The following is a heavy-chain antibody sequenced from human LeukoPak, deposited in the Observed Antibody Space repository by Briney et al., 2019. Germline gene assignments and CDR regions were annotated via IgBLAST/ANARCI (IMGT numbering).Heavy chain of an antibody. Sequence: PGGSLRLSCAASGFTFSSYWMHWVRQAPGKGLGWVSRINSDGSSTSYADSVKGRFTISRDNAKNTLYLQMNSLRAEDTAVYYCARGNDGSGCEDYWGQGTLVTVSS. V-gene: IGHV3-74*01. D-gene: IGHD6-19*01. J-gene: IGHJ4*02. CDR2: INSDGSST. CDR1: GFTFSSYW. CDR3: ARGNDGSGCEDY.